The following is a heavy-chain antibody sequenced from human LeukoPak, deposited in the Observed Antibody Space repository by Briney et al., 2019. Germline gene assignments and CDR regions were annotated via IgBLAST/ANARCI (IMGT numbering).Heavy chain of an antibody. V-gene: IGHV1-69*06. CDR1: GGTFSSYA. CDR2: IIPIFGTA. Sequence: ASVKVSCKASGGTFSSYAISWVRQAPGQGLEWMGGIIPIFGTANYAQKFQGRVTITADKFTSTAYMELSSLRSEDTAMYYCATADLSNSGYSGYDNDPDYYYYYMDVWGKGTTVTVSS. J-gene: IGHJ6*03. D-gene: IGHD5-12*01. CDR3: ATADLSNSGYSGYDNDPDYYYYYMDV.